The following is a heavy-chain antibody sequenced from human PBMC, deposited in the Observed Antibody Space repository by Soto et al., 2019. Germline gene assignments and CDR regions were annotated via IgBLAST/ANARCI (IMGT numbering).Heavy chain of an antibody. D-gene: IGHD3-10*01. CDR1: GGSISSYY. J-gene: IGHJ6*02. CDR2: ISYTGST. CDR3: ARDRTYFYGGTDYFGMDV. V-gene: IGHV4-59*01. Sequence: QVQLQESGPGLVKPSDTLSLTCTVSGGSISSYYWSWIRQPPGKGLEWLGYISYTGSTNYNPSLKSRVTLSADTSKNQFSLQLRSVTAADTAVYYCARDRTYFYGGTDYFGMDVWGRGTTVTVSS.